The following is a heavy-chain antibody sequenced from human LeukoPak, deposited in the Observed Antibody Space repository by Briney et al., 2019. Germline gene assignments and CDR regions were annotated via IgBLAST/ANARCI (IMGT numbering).Heavy chain of an antibody. CDR1: GGSISSYY. CDR2: IYYSGST. V-gene: IGHV4-59*01. Sequence: PSETLSLTCTVSGGSISSYYWTWVRQPPGMGLEWIGYIYYSGSTNYNPSLKSRVTISVDMSKNHFSLKLTSVTAADTAVYYCARAPVFSAFDIWSQGTMVTVSS. CDR3: ARAPVFSAFDI. J-gene: IGHJ3*02.